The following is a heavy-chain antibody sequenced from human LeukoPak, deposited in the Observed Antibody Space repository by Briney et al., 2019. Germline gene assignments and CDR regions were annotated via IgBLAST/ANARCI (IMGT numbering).Heavy chain of an antibody. CDR2: IYWDDDK. V-gene: IGHV2-5*02. CDR3: AQTYYDILTGYYTGVWFDP. D-gene: IGHD3-9*01. Sequence: SGPTLVNPTQTLTLTCTFSGFSLSTSGVGVGWIRQPPGKALEWLALIYWDDDKRYSPSLKSRLTITKDTSKNQVVLTMTNMDPVDTVTYYCAQTYYDILTGYYTGVWFDPWGQGTLVTVSS. CDR1: GFSLSTSGVG. J-gene: IGHJ5*02.